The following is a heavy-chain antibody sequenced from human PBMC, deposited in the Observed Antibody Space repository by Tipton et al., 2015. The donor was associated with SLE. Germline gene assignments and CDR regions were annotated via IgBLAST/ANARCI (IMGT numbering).Heavy chain of an antibody. CDR1: GGSFSGYS. J-gene: IGHJ4*01. D-gene: IGHD3-10*01. CDR3: ARGAKERITLVRVRPYYFDY. Sequence: GLVKPSETLSLTCAVYGGSFSGYSWSWIRQPPGQGLGWIGQTHPSGNTNYKPSPKRRVTISVDTSHNQLSRKLTAVTAADPAVYYCARGAKERITLVRVRPYYFDYWGQGSLVTVSS. CDR2: THPSGNT. V-gene: IGHV4-34*01.